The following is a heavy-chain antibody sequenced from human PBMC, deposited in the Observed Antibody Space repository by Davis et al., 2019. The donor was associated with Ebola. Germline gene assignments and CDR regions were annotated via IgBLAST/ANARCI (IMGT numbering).Heavy chain of an antibody. D-gene: IGHD3-16*01. CDR3: ARLRRGGYFDY. CDR2: IKSDGSEQ. J-gene: IGHJ4*02. V-gene: IGHV3-7*03. CDR1: GFTFSSYW. Sequence: PGGSLRLSCAASGFTFSSYWMHWVRQAPGKGLEWVANIKSDGSEQYHVDSVKGRFTISRDNAKDLLYLQLNSLRAEDTAVYYCARLRRGGYFDYWGQGALVTVSS.